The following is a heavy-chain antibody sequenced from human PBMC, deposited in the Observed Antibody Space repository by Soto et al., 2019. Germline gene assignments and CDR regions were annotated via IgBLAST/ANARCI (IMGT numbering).Heavy chain of an antibody. CDR3: ARGPHITMIVVSNAFDI. Sequence: SETLSLTCTVSGGSTSSSSYYWGWIRQPPGKGLEWIGYIYYSGSTYYNPSLKSRVTISVDTSKNQFSLKLSSVTAADTAVYYCARGPHITMIVVSNAFDIWGQGTMVTVSS. J-gene: IGHJ3*02. CDR2: IYYSGST. D-gene: IGHD3-22*01. V-gene: IGHV4-30-4*08. CDR1: GGSTSSSSYY.